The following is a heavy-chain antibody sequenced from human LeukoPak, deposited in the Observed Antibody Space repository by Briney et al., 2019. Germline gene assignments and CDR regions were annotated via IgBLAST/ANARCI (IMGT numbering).Heavy chain of an antibody. CDR3: ARIDLAYGSGTYYSSYFEY. CDR1: GGTFSSYA. D-gene: IGHD3-10*01. Sequence: ASVKVSCKASGGTFSSYAISWVRQAPGQGLEWMGWINPNSGGTNYAQKFQGRVTMTTETSTRTAYMELRSLRSDDAAVYYCARIDLAYGSGTYYSSYFEYWGQGTLVTVSS. J-gene: IGHJ4*02. V-gene: IGHV1-18*01. CDR2: INPNSGGT.